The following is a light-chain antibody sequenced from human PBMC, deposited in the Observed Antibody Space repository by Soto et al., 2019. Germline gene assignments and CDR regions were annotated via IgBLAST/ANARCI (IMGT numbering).Light chain of an antibody. CDR3: RHYGSPIT. CDR2: GAS. Sequence: EIVLTQSPGTRSLSPGERVALSCRASLSVSSTYLAWYQQKSGQAPRLLIFGASRRATGIPDRFSGSGSGTDFTLTISRLEPEDFAVYYCRHYGSPITFGQGTRLEIK. J-gene: IGKJ5*01. V-gene: IGKV3-20*01. CDR1: LSVSSTY.